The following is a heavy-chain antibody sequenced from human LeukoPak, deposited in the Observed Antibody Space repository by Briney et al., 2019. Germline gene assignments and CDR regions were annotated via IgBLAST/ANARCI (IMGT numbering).Heavy chain of an antibody. Sequence: GESLKISCKGSGYSSTSYWIGWVRQMPGKGLEWMGIIYPGDSDTRYSPSFQGQVTISADKSISTAYLQWSSLKASDTAMYYCARRASGYDILTGYEGGHAFDIWGQGTMVTVSS. V-gene: IGHV5-51*01. CDR3: ARRASGYDILTGYEGGHAFDI. D-gene: IGHD3-9*01. CDR2: IYPGDSDT. CDR1: GYSSTSYW. J-gene: IGHJ3*02.